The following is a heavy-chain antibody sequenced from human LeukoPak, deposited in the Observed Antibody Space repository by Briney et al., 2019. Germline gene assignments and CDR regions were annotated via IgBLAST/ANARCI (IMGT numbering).Heavy chain of an antibody. CDR1: GYRFTDYW. V-gene: IGHV1-2*02. CDR3: ARGGSFHEFDI. CDR2: INTNTGGT. Sequence: ASVKVSCKASGYRFTDYWIQWVRQAPGQGLEWMGWINTNTGGTVYAQKFQGRVTMTRDTSLTTSYMDLSRLTSDDTAVYYCARGGSFHEFDIWGQGAMVIVSS. J-gene: IGHJ3*02. D-gene: IGHD3-10*01.